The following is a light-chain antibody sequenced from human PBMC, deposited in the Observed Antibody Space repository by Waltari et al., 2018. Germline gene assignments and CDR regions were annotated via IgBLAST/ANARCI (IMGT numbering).Light chain of an antibody. Sequence: SYELPQPPSVSVSPRQTPIIPCSGDNLGAKYACWYQQKPGQSPVMVIYQDSKRPSGIPERFSGSNSGNTATLTISGTQAMDEADYYCQAWDSSTAVFGGGTKLTVL. CDR1: NLGAKY. J-gene: IGLJ2*01. CDR2: QDS. V-gene: IGLV3-1*01. CDR3: QAWDSSTAV.